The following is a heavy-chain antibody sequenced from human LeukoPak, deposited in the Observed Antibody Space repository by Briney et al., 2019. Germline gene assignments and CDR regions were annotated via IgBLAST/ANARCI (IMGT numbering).Heavy chain of an antibody. V-gene: IGHV4-59*01. D-gene: IGHD3-9*01. CDR3: ARVRGPDYDISESHYYYYMDV. CDR1: GGSISSYY. CDR2: IYYSGST. J-gene: IGHJ6*03. Sequence: SETLSLTCTVSGGSISSYYWSWIRQPPGKGLEWIGYIYYSGSTNYNPSLKSRVTISVDTSKNQFSLKLSSVTAADTAVYHCARVRGPDYDISESHYYYYMDVWGKGTTVTISS.